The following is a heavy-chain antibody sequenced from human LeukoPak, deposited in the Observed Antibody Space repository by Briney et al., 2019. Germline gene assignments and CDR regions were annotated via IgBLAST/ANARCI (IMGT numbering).Heavy chain of an antibody. D-gene: IGHD2-21*02. J-gene: IGHJ4*02. CDR3: ARDYCGGDCFPDY. CDR2: INPNSGDT. Sequence: ASVKVSCKTSGYTFTGYYVHWVRQAPGQGLEWMGRINPNSGDTNYAQKFQGRVTMTRYTSISTAYMELSRLRSDDTAVYYCARDYCGGDCFPDYWGQGTLVTVSS. V-gene: IGHV1-2*06. CDR1: GYTFTGYY.